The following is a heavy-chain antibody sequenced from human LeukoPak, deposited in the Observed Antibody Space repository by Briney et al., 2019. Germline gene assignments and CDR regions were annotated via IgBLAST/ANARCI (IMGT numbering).Heavy chain of an antibody. CDR3: VRDAGATAY. CDR1: GVSIRTDY. V-gene: IGHV4-59*13. Sequence: PSETLSLTCTVSGVSIRTDYWTWVRQSPGKGLGWIGYIHYSGSTSYNPSLKSRVTISVDTSKNQFSLKLTSVTSADTAVYYCVRDAGATAYWGQGALVTVSS. J-gene: IGHJ4*02. D-gene: IGHD4/OR15-4a*01. CDR2: IHYSGST.